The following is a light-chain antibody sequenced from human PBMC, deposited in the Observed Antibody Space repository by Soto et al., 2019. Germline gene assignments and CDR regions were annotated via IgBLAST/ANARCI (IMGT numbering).Light chain of an antibody. CDR3: QQYKSYSRT. Sequence: IQMTQYNSTLSASVGDRFAITCRASHSISSWLAWYQQKPGKAPKLLIYDASSLESGVPSRFSGSGSGTEFTLTISSLQPDDFATYYCQQYKSYSRTFGQGTMVDVK. CDR1: HSISSW. CDR2: DAS. V-gene: IGKV1-5*01. J-gene: IGKJ1*01.